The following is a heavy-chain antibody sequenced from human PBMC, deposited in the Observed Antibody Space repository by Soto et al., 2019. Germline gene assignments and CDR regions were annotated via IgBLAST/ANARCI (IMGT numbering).Heavy chain of an antibody. Sequence: SVKVSCKASGGTFYTYTFSWVRQAPGQGLEWMGSITPIYPTTNYAEKFQGRLTVTADGSTNTAYMELNSRTSEDTAVYYCARIPRYSFPTSDDLDSWGQGTLVTVSS. CDR1: GGTFYTYT. J-gene: IGHJ4*02. D-gene: IGHD5-18*01. CDR2: ITPIYPTT. V-gene: IGHV1-69*13. CDR3: ARIPRYSFPTSDDLDS.